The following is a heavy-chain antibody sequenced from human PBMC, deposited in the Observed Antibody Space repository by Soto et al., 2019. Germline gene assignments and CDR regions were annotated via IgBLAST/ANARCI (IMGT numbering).Heavy chain of an antibody. CDR1: GFTFSDYY. CDR2: ISSSGSTI. Sequence: GGSLRLSCAASGFTFSDYYMSWIRQAPGKGLEWVSYISSSGSTIYYADSVKGRFTISRDNAKNSLYLQMNSLRAEDTAVYYCARGVVVVVAEPDAFDIWGQGTMVTVSS. J-gene: IGHJ3*02. V-gene: IGHV3-11*01. CDR3: ARGVVVVVAEPDAFDI. D-gene: IGHD2-15*01.